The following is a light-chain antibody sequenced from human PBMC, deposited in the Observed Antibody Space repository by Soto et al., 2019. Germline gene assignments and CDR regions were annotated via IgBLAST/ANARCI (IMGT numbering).Light chain of an antibody. Sequence: DVVMTQSPLSLPVTLGQPASISCRSSQSLAYSDGNTYLNWFQQRPGQSPRRLIYKVSNRHSGVRNRFSGSGSGSDFTLKISRVEAEDVGVYYCMQGTHWRPYTFGQGTKLEIK. V-gene: IGKV2-30*01. J-gene: IGKJ2*01. CDR2: KVS. CDR1: QSLAYSDGNTY. CDR3: MQGTHWRPYT.